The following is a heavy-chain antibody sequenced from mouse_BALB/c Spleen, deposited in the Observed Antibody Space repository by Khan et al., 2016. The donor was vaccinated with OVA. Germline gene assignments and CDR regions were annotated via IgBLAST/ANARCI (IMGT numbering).Heavy chain of an antibody. CDR3: KRRGLYGILAY. CDR1: GYTFTTYW. CDR2: INPSTGYT. V-gene: IGHV1-7*01. D-gene: IGHD2-10*02. J-gene: IGHJ3*01. Sequence: QVQLKQSGAELAKPGASVKMSCKASGYTFTTYWMHWIKQRPGQGLEWIGYINPSTGYTEYNQKFKDKATLTTDKSSSTAYMQLSSLTFEDSAVYYCKRRGLYGILAYWGQGTLVTVSA.